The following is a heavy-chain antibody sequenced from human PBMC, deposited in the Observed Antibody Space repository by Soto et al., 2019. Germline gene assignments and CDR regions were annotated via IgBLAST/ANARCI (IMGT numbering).Heavy chain of an antibody. CDR2: IYSGGST. V-gene: IGHV3-66*01. Sequence: PGGSLRLSCAASGFTVSSNYMSWVRQAPGKGLEWVSVIYSGGSTYYADSVKGRFTISRDNSKNTLYLQMNSLRAEDTAVDYCARDPGRSYGPDWGQGTLVTVSS. CDR1: GFTVSSNY. CDR3: ARDPGRSYGPD. D-gene: IGHD1-26*01. J-gene: IGHJ4*02.